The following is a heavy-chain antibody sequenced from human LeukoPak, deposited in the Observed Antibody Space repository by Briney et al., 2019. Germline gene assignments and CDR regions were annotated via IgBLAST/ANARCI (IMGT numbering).Heavy chain of an antibody. Sequence: ASVKVSCKASGYTFTSYDINWVRQATGQGLEWMGWMNPNSGNTGYAQKFQGRVTMTRDMSTSTVYMELSSLRSEDTAVYYCARGTYSYGSDWGQGTLVTVSS. CDR2: MNPNSGNT. V-gene: IGHV1-8*02. J-gene: IGHJ4*02. CDR3: ARGTYSYGSD. CDR1: GYTFTSYD. D-gene: IGHD5-18*01.